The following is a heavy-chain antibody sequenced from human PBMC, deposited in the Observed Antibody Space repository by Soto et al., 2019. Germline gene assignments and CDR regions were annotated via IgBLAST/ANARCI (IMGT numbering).Heavy chain of an antibody. V-gene: IGHV3-23*01. CDR1: GFTFSRHA. J-gene: IGHJ4*02. Sequence: EVQLLESGGGLVQPGGSLRLSCTASGFTFSRHAMTWVRQAPGKGLEWVSGLSDSGGSIYYADSVKGRFTISRDNSMNTRHLQLSTLSAEDTALYSCAKVSSSWYAGFFDLWGRGTLVTVSS. CDR3: AKVSSSWYAGFFDL. D-gene: IGHD6-13*01. CDR2: LSDSGGSI.